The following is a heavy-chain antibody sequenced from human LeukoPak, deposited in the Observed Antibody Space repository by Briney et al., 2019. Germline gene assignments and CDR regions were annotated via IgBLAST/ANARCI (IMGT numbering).Heavy chain of an antibody. D-gene: IGHD3-22*01. J-gene: IGHJ4*02. CDR1: GYTFTSYY. CDR3: ARDLPVYYYDSSGYYYESDY. Sequence: GASVKVSCKASGYTFTSYYMHWVRQAPGQGLEWMGWINPNSGGTNYAQKFQGRVTMTRDTSISTAYMELSRLRSDDTAVYYCARDLPVYYYDSSGYYYESDYWGQGTLVTVSS. CDR2: INPNSGGT. V-gene: IGHV1-2*02.